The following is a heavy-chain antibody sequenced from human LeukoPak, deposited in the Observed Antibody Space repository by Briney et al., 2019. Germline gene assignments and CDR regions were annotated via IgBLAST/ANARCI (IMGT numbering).Heavy chain of an antibody. CDR3: ARKGYSSGWNRPDFDY. CDR2: IYTSGST. J-gene: IGHJ4*02. D-gene: IGHD6-19*01. CDR1: GGSISSYY. V-gene: IGHV4-4*07. Sequence: SETLSLTCTVSGGSISSYYWSWIRQPAGKGLEWIGRIYTSGSTNYNPSLKSRVTMSVDTSKNQFSLKLSSVTAADTAVYYCARKGYSSGWNRPDFDYWGQGTLVTVSS.